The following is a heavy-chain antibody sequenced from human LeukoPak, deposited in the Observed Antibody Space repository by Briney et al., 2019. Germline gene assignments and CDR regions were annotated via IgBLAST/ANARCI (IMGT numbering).Heavy chain of an antibody. D-gene: IGHD6-13*01. CDR1: GFTFSSYA. V-gene: IGHV3-23*01. J-gene: IGHJ4*02. CDR3: AKARYSSSWYEIDY. Sequence: GGSLRLSCAAYGFTFSSYAMSLVRQAPGKGLEWVSAISGSGGSTYYADSVKGRFTISRDNSKNTLYLQMNSLRAEDTAVYYCAKARYSSSWYEIDYWGQGTLVTVSS. CDR2: ISGSGGST.